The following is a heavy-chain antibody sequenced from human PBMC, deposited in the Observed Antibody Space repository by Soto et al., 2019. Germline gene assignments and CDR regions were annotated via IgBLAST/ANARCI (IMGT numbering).Heavy chain of an antibody. J-gene: IGHJ4*02. CDR1: GFTFSSYG. CDR3: AKGAHYYDSSGQP. D-gene: IGHD3-22*01. Sequence: GGSLILSCAASGFTFSSYGMHWVRQAPGKGLEWVAVISYDGSNKYYADSVKGRFTISRDNSKNTLYLQMNSLRAQDTAVYYCAKGAHYYDSSGQPWGQGTLVTVSS. V-gene: IGHV3-30*18. CDR2: ISYDGSNK.